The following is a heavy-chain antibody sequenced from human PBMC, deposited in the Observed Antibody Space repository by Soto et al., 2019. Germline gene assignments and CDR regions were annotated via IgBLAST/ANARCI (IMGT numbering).Heavy chain of an antibody. CDR3: VRALDVVAFDI. Sequence: QVQLQESGPGLVKPSETLSLTCTVSGGSISSYYWSWIRQPPGKGLEWIGYIYYSGSTNYNPSLKSRVTISVDTSKNQFSLKLSSVTAADTAVYYCVRALDVVAFDIWGQGTMVTVSS. D-gene: IGHD1-1*01. CDR2: IYYSGST. V-gene: IGHV4-59*01. J-gene: IGHJ3*02. CDR1: GGSISSYY.